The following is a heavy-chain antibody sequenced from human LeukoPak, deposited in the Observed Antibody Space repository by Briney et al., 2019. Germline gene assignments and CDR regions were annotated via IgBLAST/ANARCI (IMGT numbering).Heavy chain of an antibody. CDR1: GYTFTSYA. D-gene: IGHD2-2*01. V-gene: IGHV1-3*01. CDR3: ARDHVVPAAIGYYYGMDV. CDR2: INAGNGNT. Sequence: ASVKVSCKASGYTFTSYAMHWVRQAPGQRLEWMGWINAGNGNTKYSQKLQGRVTITRDTSASTAYMELSSLRSEDTAVYYCARDHVVPAAIGYYYGMDVWGQGTTVTVSS. J-gene: IGHJ6*02.